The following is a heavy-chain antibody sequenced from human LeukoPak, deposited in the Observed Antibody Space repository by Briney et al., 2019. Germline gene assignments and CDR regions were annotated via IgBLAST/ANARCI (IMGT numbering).Heavy chain of an antibody. V-gene: IGHV3-21*01. D-gene: IGHD3-10*01. CDR2: ISSSSSYI. Sequence: GGSLRLSCAVSGITLSNYSMNWVRQAPGKGLEWVSSISSSSSYIYYADSVKGRFTISRDNAKNSLYLQMNSLRAEDTAVYYCARFSGGDWGQGTLVTVSS. J-gene: IGHJ4*02. CDR3: ARFSGGD. CDR1: GITLSNYS.